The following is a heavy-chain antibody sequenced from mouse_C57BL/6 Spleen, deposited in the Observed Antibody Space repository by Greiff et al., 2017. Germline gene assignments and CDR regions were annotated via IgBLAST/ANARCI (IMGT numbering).Heavy chain of an antibody. Sequence: EVQGVESGGGLVQPKGSLKLSCAASGFSFNTYAMNWVRQAPGKGLEWVARIRSKSNNYATYYADSVKDRFTISRDDSESMLYLQMNNLKTEDTAMYYCVRRGNYDWAWFAYWGQGTLVTVSA. CDR3: VRRGNYDWAWFAY. CDR2: IRSKSNNYAT. V-gene: IGHV10-1*01. CDR1: GFSFNTYA. J-gene: IGHJ3*01. D-gene: IGHD2-4*01.